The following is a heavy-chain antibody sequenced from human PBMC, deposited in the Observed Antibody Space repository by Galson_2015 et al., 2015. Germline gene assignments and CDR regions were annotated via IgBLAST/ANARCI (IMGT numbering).Heavy chain of an antibody. CDR3: ARENVPLTSPLSRYSGSHLYYYYYGMDV. V-gene: IGHV1-46*01. CDR1: GYTFTSYY. CDR2: INPSGGST. J-gene: IGHJ6*02. Sequence: SVKVSCKASGYTFTSYYMHWVRQAPGQGLEWMGIINPSGGSTSYAQKFQGRVTMTRDTSTSTVYMELSSLRSEDTAVYYCARENVPLTSPLSRYSGSHLYYYYYGMDVWGQGTTVTVSS. D-gene: IGHD1-26*01.